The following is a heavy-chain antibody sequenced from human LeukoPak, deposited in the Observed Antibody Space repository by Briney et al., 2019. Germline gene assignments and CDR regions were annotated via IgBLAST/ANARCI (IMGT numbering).Heavy chain of an antibody. CDR1: GGTFSSYA. CDR2: IIPILGIA. D-gene: IGHD2-15*01. Sequence: SVKVSCKASGGTFSSYAISWVRQAPGRGREWMGRIIPILGIANYAQKFQGRVTITADKSTSTAYTGLSSLRSEDTAVYYCARDRCSGGSCYNGVWGQGTTVTVSS. J-gene: IGHJ6*02. CDR3: ARDRCSGGSCYNGV. V-gene: IGHV1-69*04.